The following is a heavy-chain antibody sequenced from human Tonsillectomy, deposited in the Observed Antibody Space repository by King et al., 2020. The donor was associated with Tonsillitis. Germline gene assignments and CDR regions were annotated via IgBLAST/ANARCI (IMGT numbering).Heavy chain of an antibody. V-gene: IGHV3-66*01. Sequence: VQLVESGGGLVQPGGSLRLSCAASGFTVSSNYMSWVRQAPGKGLEWVSVIYSGGSTYYADSVKGRFTISRDNSKNTLYLQMNSLRAEDTAVYYCARDLMVRGVIIPAPLGFQHWGQGPLVPVSS. J-gene: IGHJ1*01. CDR1: GFTVSSNY. CDR2: IYSGGST. CDR3: ARDLMVRGVIIPAPLGFQH. D-gene: IGHD3-10*01.